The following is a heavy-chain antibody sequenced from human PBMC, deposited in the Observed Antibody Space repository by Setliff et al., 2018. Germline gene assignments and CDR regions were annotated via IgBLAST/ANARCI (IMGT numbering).Heavy chain of an antibody. CDR2: IFYSGDT. Sequence: SETLSLTCTVSGASVRSHYWSWIRQPPGKGLEWIGFIFYSGDTKSNPSLKSRVTMSVDTSKNQFSLKLSSVTAADTAVYYYARDRTYYGSGTYSRWFDYWGQGTLVTVSS. CDR3: ARDRTYYGSGTYSRWFDY. V-gene: IGHV4-59*02. CDR1: GASVRSHY. D-gene: IGHD3-10*01. J-gene: IGHJ4*02.